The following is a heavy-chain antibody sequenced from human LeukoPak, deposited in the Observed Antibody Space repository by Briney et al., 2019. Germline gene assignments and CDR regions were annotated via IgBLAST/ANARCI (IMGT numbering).Heavy chain of an antibody. J-gene: IGHJ4*02. V-gene: IGHV3-33*08. CDR3: ATWDDSSNQY. CDR1: AFTFSSYG. D-gene: IGHD4-11*01. CDR2: IWYDGTNK. Sequence: SLRLSCTASAFTFSSYGMHWVRQAPAKGLEWVAVIWYDGTNKYYADSVKGRFTISRDNSKNTLYLQMNSLRAEATVVYYCATWDDSSNQYWGQGTLVTVSS.